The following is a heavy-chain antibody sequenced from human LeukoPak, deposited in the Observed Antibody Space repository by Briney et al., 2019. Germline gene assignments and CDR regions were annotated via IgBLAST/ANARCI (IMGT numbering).Heavy chain of an antibody. Sequence: GGSLRLSCAASGFTFSSYGMHWVRQAPGKGLEWVAVISYDGSNKYYADSVKGRFTISRDNSKNTLYLQMNSLRAEDTAVYYCAKDLYYYDSNGYTFDYWGQGTLVTVSS. D-gene: IGHD3-22*01. CDR1: GFTFSSYG. J-gene: IGHJ4*02. V-gene: IGHV3-30*18. CDR2: ISYDGSNK. CDR3: AKDLYYYDSNGYTFDY.